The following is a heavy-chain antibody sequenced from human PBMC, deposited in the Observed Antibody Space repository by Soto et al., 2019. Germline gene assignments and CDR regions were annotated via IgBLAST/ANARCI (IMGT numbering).Heavy chain of an antibody. J-gene: IGHJ6*02. D-gene: IGHD3-10*01. Sequence: QVQLQESGPGLVKPSQTLSLTCTVSGGSISSGGYYWSWTRQHPGKGLEWIGYIYYSGSTYYNPSLKSRVTISADTPKNQFSLKLSSVTAADTAVYYCARDANTYASGSYGMDVWGQGTTVTVSS. CDR1: GGSISSGGYY. V-gene: IGHV4-31*03. CDR2: IYYSGST. CDR3: ARDANTYASGSYGMDV.